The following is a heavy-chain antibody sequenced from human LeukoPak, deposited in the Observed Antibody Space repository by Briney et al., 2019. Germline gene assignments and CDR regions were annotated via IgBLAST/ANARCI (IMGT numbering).Heavy chain of an antibody. Sequence: GGSLRLSCAASGFTVSSNYMSWVRQAPGKGLEWVSAISGSGGSTYYADSVKGRFTISRDNSKNTLYLQMNSLRAEDTAVYYCAKWRNERSAPGKVDYWGQGTLVTVSS. CDR2: ISGSGGST. CDR3: AKWRNERSAPGKVDY. CDR1: GFTVSSNY. J-gene: IGHJ4*02. D-gene: IGHD3-10*01. V-gene: IGHV3-23*01.